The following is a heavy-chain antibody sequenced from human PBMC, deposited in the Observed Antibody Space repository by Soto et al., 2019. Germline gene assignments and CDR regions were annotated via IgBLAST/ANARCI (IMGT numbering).Heavy chain of an antibody. CDR1: GYTLTELS. V-gene: IGHV1-24*01. J-gene: IGHJ4*02. D-gene: IGHD1-20*01. Sequence: ASVKVSCKVSGYTLTELSMHWVRQAPGKGLEWMGGFDPQDGETIYAQKFQGRVTMTEDTSTDTAYMELSSLRSEDTAVYYCATGLTGTTYLWDYWGQGTLVTVSS. CDR2: FDPQDGET. CDR3: ATGLTGTTYLWDY.